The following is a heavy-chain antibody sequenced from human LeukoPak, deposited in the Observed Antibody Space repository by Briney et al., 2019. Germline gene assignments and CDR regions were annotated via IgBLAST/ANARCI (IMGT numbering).Heavy chain of an antibody. CDR3: ARLRDSSSWYWDY. J-gene: IGHJ4*02. Sequence: GESLKISCKGSGYSFTSYWIGWVRQMPGRGLEWMGIIYPGDFDTRYSPSFQGQVTISADKSISTAYLQWSSLKASDTAMYYCARLRDSSSWYWDYWGQGTLVTVSS. D-gene: IGHD6-13*01. V-gene: IGHV5-51*01. CDR1: GYSFTSYW. CDR2: IYPGDFDT.